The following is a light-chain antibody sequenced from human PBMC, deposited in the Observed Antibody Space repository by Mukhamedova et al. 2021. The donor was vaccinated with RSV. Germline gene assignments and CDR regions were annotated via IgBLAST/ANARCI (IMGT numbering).Light chain of an antibody. J-gene: IGKJ1*01. V-gene: IGKV1-27*01. CDR2: AAS. CDR1: QGFGNY. CDR3: QKYDIAPRT. Sequence: GDRVTITCRASQGFGNYLAWYQQKPGEVPKLLTYAASTLQSGAPSRFSGSGSGTEFTLTINSLQHEDVATYYCQKYDIAPRTFG.